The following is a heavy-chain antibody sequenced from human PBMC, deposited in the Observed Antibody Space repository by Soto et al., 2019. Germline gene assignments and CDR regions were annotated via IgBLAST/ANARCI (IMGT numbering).Heavy chain of an antibody. CDR1: GGSISSSNYY. Sequence: QLQLQESGPGLVKPSETLSLTCTVSGGSISSSNYYWGWIRQPPGKGLEWIGSIYYSGSTYYNPSLKIRVTIPVDTSKNQFALKLSSVTAADTAVYYCATQEVGGSYVYTFDPWGQGTLVTVSS. CDR3: ATQEVGGSYVYTFDP. J-gene: IGHJ5*02. V-gene: IGHV4-39*01. CDR2: IYYSGST. D-gene: IGHD1-26*01.